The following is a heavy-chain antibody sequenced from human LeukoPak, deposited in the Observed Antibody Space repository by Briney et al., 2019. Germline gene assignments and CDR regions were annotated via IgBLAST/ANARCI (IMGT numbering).Heavy chain of an antibody. J-gene: IGHJ4*02. CDR3: ARRGGYYDSSGYSRFDY. D-gene: IGHD3-22*01. CDR2: ISAYNGNT. CDR1: GYTFTSYG. V-gene: IGHV1-18*01. Sequence: ASVKVSCKASGYTFTSYGISWVRQAPGQGLEWMGWISAYNGNTNYAQKLQGRVTMTTDTSTSTAYMELRSPRSDDTAVYYCARRGGYYDSSGYSRFDYWGQGTLVTVSS.